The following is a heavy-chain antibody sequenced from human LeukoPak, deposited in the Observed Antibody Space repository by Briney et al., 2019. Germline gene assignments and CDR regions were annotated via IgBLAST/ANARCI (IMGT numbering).Heavy chain of an antibody. V-gene: IGHV3-33*01. CDR3: ARDWRLQFSRWFDP. CDR1: GFTFSSYG. J-gene: IGHJ5*02. CDR2: IWYDGSNK. D-gene: IGHD5-24*01. Sequence: GGSLRLSCAASGFTFSSYGMRWVRQAPGKGLEWVAVIWYDGSNKYYADSVKGRFTISRDNSKNTLYLQMNSLRAEDTAVYYCARDWRLQFSRWFDPWGQGTLVTVSS.